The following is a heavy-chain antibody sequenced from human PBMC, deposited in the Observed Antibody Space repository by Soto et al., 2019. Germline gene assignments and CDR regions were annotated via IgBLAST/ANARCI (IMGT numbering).Heavy chain of an antibody. CDR3: AKAGQQLVPDAFDI. D-gene: IGHD6-13*01. CDR1: ECTIVDLG. Sequence: SECTIVDLGGRRVRKKTGKGLEWVSGISWNSGSIGYADSVKGRFTISRDNAKNSLYLQMNSLRAEDTALYYCAKAGQQLVPDAFDIWAQGTMVTVSS. CDR2: ISWNSGSI. J-gene: IGHJ3*02. V-gene: IGHV3-9*01.